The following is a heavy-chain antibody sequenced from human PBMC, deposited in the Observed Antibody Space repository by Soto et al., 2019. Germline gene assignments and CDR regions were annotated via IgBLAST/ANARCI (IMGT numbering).Heavy chain of an antibody. V-gene: IGHV4-39*01. CDR1: GGSISSSSYY. J-gene: IGHJ5*02. Sequence: PSETLSLTCTVSGGSISSSSYYWGWIRQPPGKGLEWIGSIYYSGSTYYNPSLKSRVTISVDTSKNQFSLKLSSVTAADTAVYYCARQVGWAVTPTNGIDPWGKGTLVTVYS. D-gene: IGHD4-17*01. CDR3: ARQVGWAVTPTNGIDP. CDR2: IYYSGST.